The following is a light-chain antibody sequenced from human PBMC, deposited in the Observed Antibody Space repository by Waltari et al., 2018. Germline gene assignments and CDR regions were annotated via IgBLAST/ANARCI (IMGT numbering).Light chain of an antibody. CDR2: AAS. V-gene: IGKV1-9*01. J-gene: IGKJ4*01. Sequence: DIQLTQSPSFLSASVGDRVTITCRASQGIGSYLAWYQQKPGKSPTLLFYAASPLKSWVPSRVSGSYSGTEVTLTISSLQPEDVASYFCQQLHSYPRTFGGGTKMEI. CDR3: QQLHSYPRT. CDR1: QGIGSY.